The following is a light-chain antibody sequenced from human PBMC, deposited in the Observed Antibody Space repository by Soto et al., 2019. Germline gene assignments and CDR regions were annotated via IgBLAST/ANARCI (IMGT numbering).Light chain of an antibody. V-gene: IGLV2-14*01. CDR2: DVS. CDR3: NSYRSSNLVV. Sequence: QSALTQPASVSGAPGQSITISCTGTSSDVGGYNYVSWYQQHPGKAPQLMIYDVSNRPSGVSNRFSGSKSGNTASLTISGLQAEDEADYYCNSYRSSNLVVFSGGTKLPVL. J-gene: IGLJ2*01. CDR1: SSDVGGYNY.